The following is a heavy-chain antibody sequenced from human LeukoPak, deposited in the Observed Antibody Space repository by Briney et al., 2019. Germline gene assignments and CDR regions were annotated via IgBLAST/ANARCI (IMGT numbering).Heavy chain of an antibody. CDR3: ARDGGGSGSSWYRGPNWFDP. V-gene: IGHV3-66*01. Sequence: PGGSLRLSCAASGFTVSSNYMSWVRQAPEKGLEWVSVIYSGGSTYYADSVKGRFTISRDNSKNTLYLQMNSLRAEDTAVYYCARDGGGSGSSWYRGPNWFDPWGQGTLVTVSS. CDR1: GFTVSSNY. D-gene: IGHD6-13*01. J-gene: IGHJ5*02. CDR2: IYSGGST.